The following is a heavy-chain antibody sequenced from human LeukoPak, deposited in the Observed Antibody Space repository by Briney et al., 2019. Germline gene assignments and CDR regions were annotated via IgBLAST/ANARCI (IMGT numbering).Heavy chain of an antibody. V-gene: IGHV4-39*07. CDR2: IYYSGST. J-gene: IGHJ6*03. CDR1: GGSISSSSYY. Sequence: SETLSLTCTVSGGSISSSSYYWGWIRQPPGKGLEWIGSIYYSGSTYYNPSLKSRVTISVDSSKNQFSLKPSSMTAADTAVYYCARVVVVPAAVTYYYYYYMDVWGKGTTVTVSS. D-gene: IGHD2-2*01. CDR3: ARVVVVPAAVTYYYYYYMDV.